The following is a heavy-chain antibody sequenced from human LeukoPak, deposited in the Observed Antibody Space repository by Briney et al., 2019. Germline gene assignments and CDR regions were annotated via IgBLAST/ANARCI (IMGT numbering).Heavy chain of an antibody. CDR2: INAGNGDT. Sequence: ASVKVSCKASGYTFTSYGISWVRQAPGQGLEWTGWINAGNGDTKFSQNYQARVTITRDASASTAYMELSSLTSEDTAVYFCARGLWSAHRREYYFDSWGQGTLVTVSS. CDR3: ARGLWSAHRREYYFDS. J-gene: IGHJ4*02. V-gene: IGHV1-3*01. CDR1: GYTFTSYG. D-gene: IGHD3-3*01.